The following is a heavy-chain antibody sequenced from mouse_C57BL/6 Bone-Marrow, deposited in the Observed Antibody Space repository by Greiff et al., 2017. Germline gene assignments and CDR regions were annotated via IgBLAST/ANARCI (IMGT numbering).Heavy chain of an antibody. Sequence: EVKLMESGGGLVKPGGSLKLSCAASGFTFSDYGMHWVRQAPEKGLEWVAYISSGSSTIYYADTVKGRFTISRDNAKNTLFLQMTSLRSEDTAMYYCARGVHWYFDVWGTGTTVTVSS. CDR2: ISSGSSTI. J-gene: IGHJ1*03. V-gene: IGHV5-17*01. CDR1: GFTFSDYG. CDR3: ARGVHWYFDV.